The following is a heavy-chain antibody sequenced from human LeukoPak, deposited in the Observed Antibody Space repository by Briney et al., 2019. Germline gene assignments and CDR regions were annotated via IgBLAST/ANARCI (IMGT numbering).Heavy chain of an antibody. J-gene: IGHJ5*02. CDR2: IYTSGST. CDR1: GGSISSYY. Sequence: PSKTLSLTCTVSGGSISSYYWSWIRQPAGKGLEWIGRIYTSGSTNYNPSLKSRVTMSVGTSKNQVSLNLSSVTAADTAVYCCAREGPPPYNYNYYWFDPWGQGTLVTVSS. D-gene: IGHD1-7*01. CDR3: AREGPPPYNYNYYWFDP. V-gene: IGHV4-4*07.